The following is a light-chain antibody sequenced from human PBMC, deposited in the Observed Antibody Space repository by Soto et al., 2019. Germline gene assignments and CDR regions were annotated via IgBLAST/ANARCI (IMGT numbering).Light chain of an antibody. CDR3: QQYGSSPAYT. CDR1: QSVSSN. J-gene: IGKJ2*01. V-gene: IGKV3-20*01. Sequence: EKVMTQSPATLSVSPGERATLSCRASQSVSSNLAWYQQKPGQAPRLLIYGASSRATGIPDRFSGSGSGTDFTLTISRLEPEDFAVYYCQQYGSSPAYTFGQGTKLEIK. CDR2: GAS.